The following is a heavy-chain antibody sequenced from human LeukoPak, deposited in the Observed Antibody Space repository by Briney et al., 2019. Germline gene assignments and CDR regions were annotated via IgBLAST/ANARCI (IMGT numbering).Heavy chain of an antibody. D-gene: IGHD6-13*01. J-gene: IGHJ5*02. CDR3: ARLVAAAGDNWFDP. V-gene: IGHV4-61*02. CDR2: IYTSGST. CDR1: GGSISSGSYY. Sequence: PSETLSLTCTVSGGSISSGSYYWSWIRQPAGKGLEWIGRIYTSGSTNYNPSLKSRVAISVDTSKNQFSLKLNSLTAADTAVYYCARLVAAAGDNWFDPWGQGTMVTVSS.